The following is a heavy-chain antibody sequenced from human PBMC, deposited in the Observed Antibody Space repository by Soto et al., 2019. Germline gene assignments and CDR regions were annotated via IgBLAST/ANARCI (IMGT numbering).Heavy chain of an antibody. D-gene: IGHD7-27*01. CDR3: ARESGERAFDI. Sequence: GGSLRLSCAASGFTVSSNYMSWVHQAPGKGLEWVSVIYSGGSTYYADSVKGRFTISRDNSKNTLYLQMNSLRAEDTAVYYCARESGERAFDIWGQGTMVTVSS. J-gene: IGHJ3*02. CDR2: IYSGGST. V-gene: IGHV3-66*02. CDR1: GFTVSSNY.